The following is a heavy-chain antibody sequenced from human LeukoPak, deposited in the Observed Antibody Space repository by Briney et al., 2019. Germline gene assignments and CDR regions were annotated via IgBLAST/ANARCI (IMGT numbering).Heavy chain of an antibody. J-gene: IGHJ4*02. CDR1: GFTFGDYA. V-gene: IGHV3-49*04. CDR2: IRSKAYGGTT. D-gene: IGHD3-10*01. CDR3: TRDAVLWFGELI. Sequence: GGSLRLSCTASGFTFGDYAMSWVRQAPGKGLEWVGFIRSKAYGGTTEYAASVKGRFTISRDDSKSIAYLQMNCLKTEDTAVYYCTRDAVLWFGELIWGQGTLVTVSS.